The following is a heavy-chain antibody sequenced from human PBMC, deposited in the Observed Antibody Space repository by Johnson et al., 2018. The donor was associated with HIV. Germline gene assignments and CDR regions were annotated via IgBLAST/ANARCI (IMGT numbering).Heavy chain of an antibody. D-gene: IGHD3-3*01. CDR2: INWNGRST. CDR1: GFTFDDYG. J-gene: IGHJ3*02. V-gene: IGHV3-20*04. CDR3: AIVYVVRHSDFWSGHYNCFDI. Sequence: VQLVESGGGVVRPGGSLRLSCAASGFTFDDYGMSWVRQAPGKGLEWVSGINWNGRSTGYADSVKGRFNISRDNAKNSLYLQMNSLRAEETALYYCAIVYVVRHSDFWSGHYNCFDIWGQGTMVTVSS.